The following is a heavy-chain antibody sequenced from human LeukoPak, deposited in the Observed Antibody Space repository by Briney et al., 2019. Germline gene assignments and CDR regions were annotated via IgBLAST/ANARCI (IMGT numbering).Heavy chain of an antibody. CDR3: TRVAASGGLRWQTGFI. V-gene: IGHV4-34*01. Sequence: SETLSLTCAVYGGSFSGYYWSWIRQPPGKGLEWIGEINHSGSTNYNPSLKSRVTISVDTSKNQFSLKLSSVTAADTAVYYCTRVAASGGLRWQTGFIWGQGTLVTVSS. D-gene: IGHD4-23*01. CDR2: INHSGST. CDR1: GGSFSGYY. J-gene: IGHJ4*02.